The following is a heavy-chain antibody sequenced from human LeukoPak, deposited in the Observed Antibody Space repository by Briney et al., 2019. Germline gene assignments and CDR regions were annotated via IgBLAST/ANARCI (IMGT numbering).Heavy chain of an antibody. Sequence: ASVKVSCKASGGTFSSYTISRVRQAPGQGLEWMGWINPNSGGTNYAQKFQGRVTMTRDTSISTAYMELSRLRSDDTAVYYCAREGDPGQYWGQGTLVTVSS. CDR3: AREGDPGQY. J-gene: IGHJ4*02. CDR2: INPNSGGT. CDR1: GGTFSSYT. V-gene: IGHV1-2*02. D-gene: IGHD1-1*01.